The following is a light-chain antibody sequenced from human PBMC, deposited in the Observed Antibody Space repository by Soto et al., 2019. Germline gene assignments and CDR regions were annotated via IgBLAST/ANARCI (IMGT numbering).Light chain of an antibody. J-gene: IGKJ4*01. CDR1: QSVGGN. CDR2: GAT. V-gene: IGKV3-15*01. Sequence: EIVMTQAPGTLSVSPGERVTLSCRASQSVGGNLAWYQQKPGQAPRLLIYGATTRATGVPARFSGSGSGTEFTLTISSLQSEDFAVYYCQQFSNWPLTFGGGTKVGIK. CDR3: QQFSNWPLT.